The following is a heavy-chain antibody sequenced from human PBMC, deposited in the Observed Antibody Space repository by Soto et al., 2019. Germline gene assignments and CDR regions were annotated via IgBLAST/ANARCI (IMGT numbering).Heavy chain of an antibody. CDR2: VHYSGSV. V-gene: IGHV4-30-4*01. J-gene: IGHJ6*02. CDR3: AREDDGGDRDYYGLDV. D-gene: IGHD2-21*02. Sequence: SETLSLTCTVSGGSISFDHYHWTWIRQPPGKGLEWIGYVHYSGSVLYNPSLQNRVSISVDTSKNQFSLKLSSVTAADTAVYFCAREDDGGDRDYYGLDVWGQGTTVTSP. CDR1: GGSISFDHYH.